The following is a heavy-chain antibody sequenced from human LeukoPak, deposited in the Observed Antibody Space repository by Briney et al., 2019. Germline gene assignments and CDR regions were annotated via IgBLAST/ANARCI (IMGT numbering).Heavy chain of an antibody. V-gene: IGHV3-30*02. CDR3: AKAQSYYGSGSYYDY. CDR2: IRYDGDNK. J-gene: IGHJ4*02. Sequence: GGSLRLFCAASGFTFSSYGMHWVRQAPGKGLEWVAFIRYDGDNKYYADSVKGRFTISRDNSKNTLYLQMNSLRAEDTAVYYCAKAQSYYGSGSYYDYWGQGILVTVSS. D-gene: IGHD3-10*01. CDR1: GFTFSSYG.